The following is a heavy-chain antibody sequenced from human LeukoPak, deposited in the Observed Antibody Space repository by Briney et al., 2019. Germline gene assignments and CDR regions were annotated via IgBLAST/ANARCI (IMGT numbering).Heavy chain of an antibody. V-gene: IGHV3-9*01. J-gene: IGHJ4*02. CDR3: AKDASGSIDY. CDR1: GFTFDDYA. CDR2: ISWNSGSI. D-gene: IGHD1-26*01. Sequence: PGGSLRLSCAASGFTFDDYAMPWVRQAPGKGLEWVSTISWNSGSIGYADSVKGRFTISRDNAKNSLYLQMNSLRAEDTALYYCAKDASGSIDYWGQGTLVTVSS.